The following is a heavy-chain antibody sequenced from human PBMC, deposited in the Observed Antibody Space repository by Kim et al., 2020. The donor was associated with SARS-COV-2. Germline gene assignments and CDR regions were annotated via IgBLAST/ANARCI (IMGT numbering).Heavy chain of an antibody. CDR2: GST. V-gene: IGHV4-34*01. D-gene: IGHD1-1*01. Sequence: GSTHYDPALKSRVTISVDTSKHQFSLKLGSVTAADTAVYYCARGPVPFDYWGQGTLVTVSS. CDR3: ARGPVPFDY. J-gene: IGHJ4*02.